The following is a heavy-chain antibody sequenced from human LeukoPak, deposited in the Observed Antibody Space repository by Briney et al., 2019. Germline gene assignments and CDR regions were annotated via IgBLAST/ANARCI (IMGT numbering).Heavy chain of an antibody. J-gene: IGHJ4*02. CDR2: IYYIGGT. CDR3: ARDAGHAFDH. CDR1: GDSISNYY. V-gene: IGHV4-59*01. D-gene: IGHD6-13*01. Sequence: SETLSLTCTVSGDSISNYYWSWIRQPPGKGLEWIGYIYYIGGTKYNPSLKSRVTISLDTSKNQVSLKMTSVTAADTAVYYCARDAGHAFDHWGQGTPVTVSS.